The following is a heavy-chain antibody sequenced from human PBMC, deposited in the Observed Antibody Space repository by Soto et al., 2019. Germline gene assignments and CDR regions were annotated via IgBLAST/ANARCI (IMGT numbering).Heavy chain of an antibody. CDR2: ISFSGSST. D-gene: IGHD3-16*01. V-gene: IGHV3-23*01. Sequence: EVQLLESGGDLVQPGGSLRLSCAASGFTFGSYAMSWVRQAPGKGLEWVSTISFSGSSTYYADSVKGRFTISRDNSKNTLYLQMSSLRAEDTALYYCAKKGVSLIYYYYIDVWGKRTTVTVSS. J-gene: IGHJ6*03. CDR1: GFTFGSYA. CDR3: AKKGVSLIYYYYIDV.